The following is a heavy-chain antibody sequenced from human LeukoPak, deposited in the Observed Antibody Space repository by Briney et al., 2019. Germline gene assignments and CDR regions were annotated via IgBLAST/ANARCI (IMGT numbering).Heavy chain of an antibody. CDR1: GFTFSSYS. Sequence: GGSLRLSCAASGFTFSSYSMNWVRQAPGKGLEWVSAISGSGGSTYYADSVKGRFTISRDNSKNTLYLQMNSLRAEDTAVYYCAKGDSSGLTSVYWGQGTLVTVSS. CDR3: AKGDSSGLTSVY. V-gene: IGHV3-23*01. J-gene: IGHJ4*02. D-gene: IGHD3-22*01. CDR2: ISGSGGST.